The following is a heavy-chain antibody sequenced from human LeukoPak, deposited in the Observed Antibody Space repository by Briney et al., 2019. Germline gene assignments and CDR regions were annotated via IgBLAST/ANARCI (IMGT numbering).Heavy chain of an antibody. CDR1: GGSISSYY. Sequence: SETLSLTCTVSGGSISSYYWSWIRQPAGKGLGWIGRIYTSGSTNYNPSLKSRVTISVDTSKNQFSLKLSSVTAADTAVYYCARASMVRTLNWFDPWGQGTLVTVSS. V-gene: IGHV4-4*07. CDR3: ARASMVRTLNWFDP. CDR2: IYTSGST. D-gene: IGHD3-10*01. J-gene: IGHJ5*02.